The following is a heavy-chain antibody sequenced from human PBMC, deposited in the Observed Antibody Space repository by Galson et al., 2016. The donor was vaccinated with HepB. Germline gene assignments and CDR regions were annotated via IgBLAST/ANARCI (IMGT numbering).Heavy chain of an antibody. CDR3: ALGQGFLADS. CDR2: ISYDGSSK. CDR1: GFTLNSYA. V-gene: IGHV3-30-3*01. Sequence: SLRLSCAASGFTLNSYAMHWVRRAPGKGLEWVAVISYDGSSKHYADSVKGRFTISRDNAKNSLYLQMSSLRPEDTAVYYCALGQGFLADSWGQGTLVTVSS. J-gene: IGHJ4*02.